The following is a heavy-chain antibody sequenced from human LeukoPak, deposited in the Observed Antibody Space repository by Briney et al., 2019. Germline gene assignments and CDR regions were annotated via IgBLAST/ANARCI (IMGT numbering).Heavy chain of an antibody. CDR1: GGSFSGYS. CDR3: ASYWSYYGMDV. CDR2: INHSGST. J-gene: IGHJ6*02. Sequence: SETLSLTCAVYGGSFSGYSWSWIRQPPGKGLEWIGEINHSGSTNYNPSLKSRVTISVDTSKNQFSLKLSSVTAADTAVYYCASYWSYYGMDVWGQGTTVTVSS. V-gene: IGHV4-34*01. D-gene: IGHD1-1*01.